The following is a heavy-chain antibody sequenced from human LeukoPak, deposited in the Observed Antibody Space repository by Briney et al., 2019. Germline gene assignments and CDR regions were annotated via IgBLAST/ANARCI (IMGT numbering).Heavy chain of an antibody. D-gene: IGHD2-2*01. J-gene: IGHJ6*02. CDR2: VYYTGGS. CDR3: ASHCSNNNCYHYGMAV. CDR1: GGSISSSSYH. Sequence: SETLSLTCTVSGGSISSSSYHWGWIRQPPGKGLEWIGNVYYTGGSYYSLSLNRRVTISIATPKNPFSLQLSSVTAADTAVYSCASHCSNNNCYHYGMAVWGQGTTVTVSS. V-gene: IGHV4-39*01.